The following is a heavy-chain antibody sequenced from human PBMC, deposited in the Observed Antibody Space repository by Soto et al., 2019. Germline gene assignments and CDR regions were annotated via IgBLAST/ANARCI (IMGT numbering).Heavy chain of an antibody. J-gene: IGHJ5*02. CDR1: GYTFTSYY. V-gene: IGHV1-46*01. CDR3: ARDDTAPLLLWFGELFPYNWFDP. Sequence: ASVKVSCKASGYTFTSYYMHWVRQAPGQGLEWMGIINPSGGSTSYAQKFQGRVTMTRDTSTSTVYMELSSLRSEDTAVYYCARDDTAPLLLWFGELFPYNWFDPWGQGTLVTVSS. D-gene: IGHD3-10*01. CDR2: INPSGGST.